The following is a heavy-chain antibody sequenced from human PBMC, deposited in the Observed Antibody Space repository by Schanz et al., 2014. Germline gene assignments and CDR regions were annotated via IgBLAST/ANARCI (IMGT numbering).Heavy chain of an antibody. Sequence: QVQLQQWGAGLLKPSQTLSLTCTVSGDSISSGGYYWSWIRQPPGKGLEWIGEINQSGTTNYNPSLKSRVTMSVDTSKNQISLKLRSVTAADTAVYYCARDRGHGDLPGDIWGQGTMVTVSS. J-gene: IGHJ3*02. V-gene: IGHV4-34*01. CDR2: INQSGTT. CDR1: GDSISSGGYY. CDR3: ARDRGHGDLPGDI. D-gene: IGHD4-17*01.